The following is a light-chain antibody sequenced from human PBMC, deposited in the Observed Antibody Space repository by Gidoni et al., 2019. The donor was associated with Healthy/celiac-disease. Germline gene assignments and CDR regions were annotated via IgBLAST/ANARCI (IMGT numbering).Light chain of an antibody. CDR3: SSYTSSSTFFV. CDR1: SSDVGGYNY. Sequence: QSALTQPASVSGSPGQSLTISCTGTSSDVGGYNYVSWYQPHPGKAPNLMIYDGSNRPSGVSNRFSGSKSGNTASLTISGLQADDEADYYCSSYTSSSTFFVFGTGTKVTVL. CDR2: DGS. J-gene: IGLJ1*01. V-gene: IGLV2-14*03.